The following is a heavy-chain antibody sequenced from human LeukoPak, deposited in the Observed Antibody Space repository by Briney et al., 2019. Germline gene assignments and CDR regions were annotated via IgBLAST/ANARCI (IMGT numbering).Heavy chain of an antibody. J-gene: IGHJ4*02. CDR1: GGSISSGSYY. D-gene: IGHD4-23*01. CDR3: ARWNRELHFDY. V-gene: IGHV4-61*02. Sequence: PSETLSLTCTVSGGSISSGSYYWSWIRQPAGKGLEWIGRIYTSGSTNHNPSLKSRVTISVDTSKNQFSLKLSSVTAADTAVYYCARWNRELHFDYWGQGTLVTVSS. CDR2: IYTSGST.